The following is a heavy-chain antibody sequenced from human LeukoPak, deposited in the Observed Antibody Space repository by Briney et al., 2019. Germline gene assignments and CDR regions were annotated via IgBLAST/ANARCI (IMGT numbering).Heavy chain of an antibody. V-gene: IGHV3-21*01. D-gene: IGHD7-27*01. CDR1: EFTFSTYS. Sequence: PGGSLRLSCAASEFTFSTYSMNWVRQAPGKGLEWVSTISSTSSYIYYADSVKGRFTISRDNAKNSLDLQMNSLRAEDTAVYYCASDPPWADDAFDMWGQGTMVTVSS. CDR3: ASDPPWADDAFDM. CDR2: ISSTSSYI. J-gene: IGHJ3*02.